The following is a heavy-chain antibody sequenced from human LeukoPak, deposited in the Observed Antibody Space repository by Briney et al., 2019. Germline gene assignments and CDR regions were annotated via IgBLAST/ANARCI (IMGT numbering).Heavy chain of an antibody. J-gene: IGHJ4*02. V-gene: IGHV1-2*06. CDR2: INPNSGGT. CDR3: ARKAAAAPEVDY. D-gene: IGHD6-13*01. Sequence: ASVKVSCKASGGTLSSYAISWVRQAPGQGLEWMGRINPNSGGTNYAQKFQGRVTMTRDTSISTAYMELSRLRSDDTAVYYCARKAAAAPEVDYWGQGTLVTVSS. CDR1: GGTLSSYA.